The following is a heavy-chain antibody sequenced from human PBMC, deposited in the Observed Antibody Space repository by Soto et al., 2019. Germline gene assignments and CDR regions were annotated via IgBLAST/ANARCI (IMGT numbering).Heavy chain of an antibody. CDR2: LWSYWSTGTNE. J-gene: IGHJ4*02. CDR3: ARVGGSYYFDH. V-gene: IGHV3-33*01. CDR1: GFTFSSYG. Sequence: PGGSLRLSCAASGFTFSSYGMHWVRQAPGKGLEWVAVLWSYWSTGTNEYYADSVKGRFTISRDNSKNMPYLQMNSLRGEDTAVYYCARVGGSYYFDHWGQGTLVTVSS. D-gene: IGHD3-16*01.